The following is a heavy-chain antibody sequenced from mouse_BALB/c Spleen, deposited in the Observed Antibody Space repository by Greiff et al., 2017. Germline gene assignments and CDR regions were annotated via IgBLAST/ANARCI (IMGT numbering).Heavy chain of an antibody. V-gene: IGHV1-9*01. CDR3: ARSKLFAY. CDR1: GYTFSSYW. Sequence: VMLVESGAELMKPGASVKISCKATGYTFSSYWIEWVKQRPGHGLEWIGEILPGSGGTNYNEKFKGKATFTADTSSNTAYMQLSSLTSEDSAVYYCARSKLFAYWGQGTLVTVSA. CDR2: ILPGSGGT. J-gene: IGHJ3*01.